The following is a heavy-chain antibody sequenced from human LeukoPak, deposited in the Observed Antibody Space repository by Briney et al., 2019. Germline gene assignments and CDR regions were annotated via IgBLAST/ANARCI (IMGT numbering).Heavy chain of an antibody. D-gene: IGHD1-26*01. CDR2: IDKEKNSYAAAS. V-gene: IGHV3-73*01. Sequence: GGSLKLSCAASGFTFSGSAIHWVRQSCGKGLEWIGHIDKEKNSYAAASAYAVSVEGRFTVSRDDSKNMAFLQMSGLKTEDTALYFCTRDSGTYNWLDPWGQGTLVTVSS. J-gene: IGHJ5*02. CDR3: TRDSGTYNWLDP. CDR1: GFTFSGSA.